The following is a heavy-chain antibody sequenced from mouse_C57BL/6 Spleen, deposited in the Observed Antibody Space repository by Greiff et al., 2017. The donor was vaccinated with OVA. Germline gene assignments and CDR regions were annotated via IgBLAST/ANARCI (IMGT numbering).Heavy chain of an antibody. CDR3: ARASIYYGNYDYAMDY. Sequence: EVMLVESEGGLVQPGSSMKLSCTASGFTFSDYYMAWVRQVPEKGLEWVANFNYDGSSTYYLDSLKSRFIISRDNAKNILYLQMSSLKSEDTATYYCARASIYYGNYDYAMDYWGQGTSVTVSS. J-gene: IGHJ4*01. D-gene: IGHD2-1*01. CDR2: FNYDGSST. CDR1: GFTFSDYY. V-gene: IGHV5-16*01.